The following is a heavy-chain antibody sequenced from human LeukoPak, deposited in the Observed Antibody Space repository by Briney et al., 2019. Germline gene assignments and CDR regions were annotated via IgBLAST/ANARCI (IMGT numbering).Heavy chain of an antibody. D-gene: IGHD1-20*01. CDR3: AKSRHPYNWNDGAFFDY. J-gene: IGHJ4*02. Sequence: GGSLRLSCAASGFTFSSYGMHWVRQAPGKGLEWVAVISYDGSNKYYADSVKGRFTISRDNSKNTLYLQMNSLRPEGTTVYYCAKSRHPYNWNDGAFFDYWGQGTLVTVSS. V-gene: IGHV3-30*18. CDR1: GFTFSSYG. CDR2: ISYDGSNK.